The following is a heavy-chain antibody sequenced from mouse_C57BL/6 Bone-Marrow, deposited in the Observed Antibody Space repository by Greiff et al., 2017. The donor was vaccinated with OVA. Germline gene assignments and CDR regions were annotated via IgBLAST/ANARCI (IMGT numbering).Heavy chain of an antibody. CDR2: IWGVGST. J-gene: IGHJ4*01. CDR1: GFSLTSYG. Sequence: QVHVKQSGPGLVAPSQSLSITCTVSGFSLTSYGVDWVRQSPGKGLEWLGVIWGVGSTNYNSALKSRLSISKDNSKSQVFLKMNSLQTDDTAMYYCASRRHYYAMDYWGQGTSVTVSS. CDR3: ASRRHYYAMDY. V-gene: IGHV2-6*01.